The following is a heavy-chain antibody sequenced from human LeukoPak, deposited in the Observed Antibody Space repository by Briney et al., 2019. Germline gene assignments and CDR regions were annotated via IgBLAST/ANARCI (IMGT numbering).Heavy chain of an antibody. Sequence: GESLKISCKGSGYGFTSYWIGWVRQMPGKGLDWIGIIYPGDSDTRYSPSFQGQVTISADKSISTAYLQWSSLKASDTAMYYCARSTLYYDSSGYQGVAFDIWGQGTMVTVSS. CDR1: GYGFTSYW. J-gene: IGHJ3*02. CDR2: IYPGDSDT. CDR3: ARSTLYYDSSGYQGVAFDI. V-gene: IGHV5-51*01. D-gene: IGHD3-22*01.